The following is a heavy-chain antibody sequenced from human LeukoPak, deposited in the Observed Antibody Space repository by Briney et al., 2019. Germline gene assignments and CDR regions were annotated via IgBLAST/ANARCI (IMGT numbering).Heavy chain of an antibody. J-gene: IGHJ4*02. CDR3: AKDFRIGYSAHFDY. V-gene: IGHV3-13*01. CDR2: SGTVGDT. CDR1: GFTFSRYD. D-gene: IGHD2-21*01. Sequence: QSGGSLRLSCAASGFTFSRYDMHWVRQITGKGLEWLSNSGTVGDTYYPDSVKGRFTTSRENAKNSVYLQMDSLRVGDTAVYYCAKDFRIGYSAHFDYWGQGALVTVSS.